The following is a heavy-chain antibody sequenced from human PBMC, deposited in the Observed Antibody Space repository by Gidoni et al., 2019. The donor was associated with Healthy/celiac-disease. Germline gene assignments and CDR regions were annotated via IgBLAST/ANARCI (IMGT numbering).Heavy chain of an antibody. J-gene: IGHJ5*02. CDR3: ARLLYPVQDWFDP. Sequence: QVQLQESGPGLVKPSETLSLTCTVSGGSISSYYWSWIRQPPGKGLGWIGYSYYSGSTNYNPSLKSRVTISVDTSKNQFSLKLSSVTAADTAVYYCARLLYPVQDWFDPWGQGTLVTVSS. CDR2: SYYSGST. CDR1: GGSISSYY. V-gene: IGHV4-59*01. D-gene: IGHD2-8*01.